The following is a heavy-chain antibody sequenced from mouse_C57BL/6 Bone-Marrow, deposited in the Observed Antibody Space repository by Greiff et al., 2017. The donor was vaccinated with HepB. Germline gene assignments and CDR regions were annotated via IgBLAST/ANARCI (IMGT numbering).Heavy chain of an antibody. D-gene: IGHD2-1*01. CDR3: ARKEGIYYGNYDAY. J-gene: IGHJ3*01. V-gene: IGHV1-64*01. CDR1: GYTFTSYW. Sequence: QVHVKQPGAELVKPGASVKLSCKASGYTFTSYWMHWVKQRPGQGLEWIGMIHPNSGSTNYNEKFKSKATLTVDKSSSTAYMQLSSLTSEDSAVYYCARKEGIYYGNYDAYWGQGTLVTVSA. CDR2: IHPNSGST.